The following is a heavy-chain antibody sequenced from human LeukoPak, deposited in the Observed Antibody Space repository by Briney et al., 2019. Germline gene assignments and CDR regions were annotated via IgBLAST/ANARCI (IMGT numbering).Heavy chain of an antibody. CDR3: TTGFLLGLMDVH. Sequence: ASVKISCKVPVDSFSLDYMYWGKAAPVSGLEWVGRVDPEDGGVSYAEKCQGRVTLSADTSTDTAYMELRSLVSEDTAIYYCTTGFLLGLMDVHWGPRTLLTVSS. J-gene: IGHJ1*01. CDR2: VDPEDGGV. V-gene: IGHV1-69-2*01. D-gene: IGHD3-16*01. CDR1: VDSFSLDY.